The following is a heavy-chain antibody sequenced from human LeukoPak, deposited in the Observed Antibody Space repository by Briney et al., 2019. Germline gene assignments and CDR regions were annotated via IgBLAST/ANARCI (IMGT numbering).Heavy chain of an antibody. CDR2: INHSGST. CDR1: GGSFSGYY. CDR3: ARRSSRPVVAATGALGGWFDP. Sequence: PSETLSLTCAVYGGSFSGYYWSWLRQPPGKGLEWIGEINHSGSTNYNPSLKSRVTISVDTSKNQFSLKLSSVTAADTAVYYCARRSSRPVVAATGALGGWFDPWGQGTLVTVSS. J-gene: IGHJ5*02. V-gene: IGHV4-34*01. D-gene: IGHD2-15*01.